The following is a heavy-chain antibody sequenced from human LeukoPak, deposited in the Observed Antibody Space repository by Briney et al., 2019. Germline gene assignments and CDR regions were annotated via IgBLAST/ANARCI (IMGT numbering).Heavy chain of an antibody. Sequence: GGSLRLSCAASGFTFSTYDMSWVRQASGKGLEWVSYISRSSSHIYYADSMKGRLTISRDNAKSSLYLQMDSLRDEDTAIYYCARDRAALARMGGMDVWGQGTTVTVFS. CDR2: ISRSSSHI. V-gene: IGHV3-21*01. J-gene: IGHJ6*02. CDR1: GFTFSTYD. CDR3: ARDRAALARMGGMDV. D-gene: IGHD5-12*01.